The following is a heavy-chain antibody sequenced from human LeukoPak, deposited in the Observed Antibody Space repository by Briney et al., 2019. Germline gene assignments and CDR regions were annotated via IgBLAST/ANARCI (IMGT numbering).Heavy chain of an antibody. V-gene: IGHV3-30*03. D-gene: IGHD2/OR15-2a*01. CDR1: GFTFSSYG. CDR2: ISYDGSNK. Sequence: GGSLRLSCAASGFTFSSYGMHWVRQAPGKGLEWVAVISYDGSNKYYTDSVKGRLTISRDNSKDTLFLQMNSLRAEDTAVYYCAREGPRGNSQFDYWGQGTLVTVSS. CDR3: AREGPRGNSQFDY. J-gene: IGHJ4*02.